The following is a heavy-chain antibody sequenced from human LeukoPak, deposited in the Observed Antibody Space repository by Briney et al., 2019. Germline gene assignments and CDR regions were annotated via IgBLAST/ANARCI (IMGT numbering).Heavy chain of an antibody. CDR1: GFTFSDYY. CDR3: ARTGGDYSTWAFDY. Sequence: GESLRLSCAASGFTFSDYYMSWIRQAPGKWLEWVSYISSSSSYTNYADSVKGRFTISRDNAKNSLYLQMNSLRAEDTAVYYCARTGGDYSTWAFDYWGQGTLVTVSS. D-gene: IGHD4-17*01. J-gene: IGHJ4*02. CDR2: ISSSSSYT. V-gene: IGHV3-11*06.